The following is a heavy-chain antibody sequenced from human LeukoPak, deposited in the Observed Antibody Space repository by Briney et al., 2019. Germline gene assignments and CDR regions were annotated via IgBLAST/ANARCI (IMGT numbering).Heavy chain of an antibody. CDR3: ARGPIAAADYYFDY. CDR1: GFTFDDYG. Sequence: GGSLRVSCAASGFTFDDYGMSWVRQVPGKGLEWVSGINWNGGRTGYADSVKGRFTISRDNAKNSLYLHMNSLRAEDTALYYCARGPIAAADYYFDYWGQGTLVTVSS. J-gene: IGHJ4*02. V-gene: IGHV3-20*04. D-gene: IGHD6-13*01. CDR2: INWNGGRT.